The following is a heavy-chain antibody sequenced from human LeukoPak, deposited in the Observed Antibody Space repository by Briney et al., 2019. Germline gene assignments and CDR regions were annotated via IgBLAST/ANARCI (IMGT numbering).Heavy chain of an antibody. CDR2: INHSGST. D-gene: IGHD3-16*02. J-gene: IGHJ4*02. CDR3: ARHSYDYVWGSYRPAEVDY. Sequence: SETLSLTCAVYGGSFSGYYWSWIRQPPGKGLEWIGEINHSGSTNYNPSLKSRVTISVGTSKNQFSLKLSSVTAADTAVYYCARHSYDYVWGSYRPAEVDYWGQGTLVTVSS. V-gene: IGHV4-34*01. CDR1: GGSFSGYY.